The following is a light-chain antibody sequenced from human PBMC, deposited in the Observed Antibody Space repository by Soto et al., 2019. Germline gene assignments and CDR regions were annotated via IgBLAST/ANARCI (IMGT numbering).Light chain of an antibody. V-gene: IGLV2-14*01. CDR1: SSDVGGYNY. CDR3: NSYTSKATVV. CDR2: EVS. J-gene: IGLJ1*01. Sequence: QSALTQPASVSGSPGQSITISCTGTSSDVGGYNYVSWYQQHPGKAPKLIIYEVSNRPSGVSHRSAGYKSGNTASLTISGLQAEDEADYYCNSYTSKATVVFGTGTKLTVL.